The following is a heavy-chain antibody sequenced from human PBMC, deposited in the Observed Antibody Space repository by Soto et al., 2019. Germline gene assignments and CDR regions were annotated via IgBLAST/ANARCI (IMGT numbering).Heavy chain of an antibody. D-gene: IGHD4-17*01. CDR3: VSDPHSEVTTGGWFES. CDR2: ISGTVGTT. CDR1: GFSFESYA. Sequence: PGGSLRLACAASGFSFESYAMSWVRQAPGTGLMWVSIISGTVGTTFYADSVKGRFTISRDTSKNMVYLQMDSLRADDTALYYCVSDPHSEVTTGGWFESWGQGTLVTVSS. J-gene: IGHJ5*01. V-gene: IGHV3-23*01.